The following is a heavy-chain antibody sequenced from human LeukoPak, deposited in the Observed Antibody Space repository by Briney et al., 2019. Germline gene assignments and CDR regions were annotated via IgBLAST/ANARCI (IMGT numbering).Heavy chain of an antibody. D-gene: IGHD3-3*01. CDR3: ARDERLLSFLK. CDR1: GFTFSSYA. CDR2: ISGSGGAT. J-gene: IGHJ4*02. Sequence: PGGSLRLSCAASGFTFSSYAMSWVRQAPGKGLEWVSTISGSGGATYYAASVKGRFTISRDNSKNTLYLQMNSLRAEDTAIYYCARDERLLSFLKWGQGTLVTVSS. V-gene: IGHV3-23*01.